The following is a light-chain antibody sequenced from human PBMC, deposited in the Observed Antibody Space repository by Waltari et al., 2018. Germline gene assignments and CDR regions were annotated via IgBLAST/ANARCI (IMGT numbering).Light chain of an antibody. CDR3: QVWDGSTDVV. Sequence: SSVLTQPPSVSVAPGQTARVTCGGNNIGSKSVHWYQQRPGQAPILVLYDDSDRPSGIPDRFSGSNSGNTATLTISRVEAGDEADYYCQVWDGSTDVVFGGGTKLTVL. J-gene: IGLJ2*01. CDR2: DDS. V-gene: IGLV3-21*02. CDR1: NIGSKS.